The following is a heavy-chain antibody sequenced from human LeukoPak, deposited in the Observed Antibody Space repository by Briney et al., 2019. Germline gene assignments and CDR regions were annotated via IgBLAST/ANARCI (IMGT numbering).Heavy chain of an antibody. CDR2: ISGDGRST. Sequence: GGSLRLSCAASGFTFSSYWMHWVRQAPEKGLVWVSRISGDGRSTNYADSVKGRFTISRDNAKNTLYLQMNSLRAEDTAVYYCASLFGVVNSDSSDYSRWGQGTPVTVSS. D-gene: IGHD3-22*01. J-gene: IGHJ4*02. CDR3: ASLFGVVNSDSSDYSR. CDR1: GFTFSSYW. V-gene: IGHV3-74*01.